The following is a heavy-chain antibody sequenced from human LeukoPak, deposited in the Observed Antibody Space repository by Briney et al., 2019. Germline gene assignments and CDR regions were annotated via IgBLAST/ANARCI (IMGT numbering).Heavy chain of an antibody. Sequence: ASLKVPCKASGYTFTSYDINRVRQASGQGPEWMGWMNPNSANADYAQKFQGRVTITRNTSISTAYMELSSLRIEDTAVYYCARRRVGTHFDYWGQGTLVTVSS. V-gene: IGHV1-8*03. J-gene: IGHJ4*02. CDR1: GYTFTSYD. D-gene: IGHD1-14*01. CDR2: MNPNSANA. CDR3: ARRRVGTHFDY.